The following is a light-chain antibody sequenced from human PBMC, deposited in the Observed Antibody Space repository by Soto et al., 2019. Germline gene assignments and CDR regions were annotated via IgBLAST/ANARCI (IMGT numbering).Light chain of an antibody. CDR1: QSVSIN. CDR3: QQYNNWPLT. V-gene: IGKV3D-15*01. J-gene: IGKJ5*01. CDR2: GAS. Sequence: EIVMTQSPVTLSVFLGERATLSCRASQSVSINLAWYQQKAGQAPRLLIYGASTRATGIPARFSGSGSGTEFTLTISGLQSEDFAVYYCQQYNNWPLTFCQGTRLEIK.